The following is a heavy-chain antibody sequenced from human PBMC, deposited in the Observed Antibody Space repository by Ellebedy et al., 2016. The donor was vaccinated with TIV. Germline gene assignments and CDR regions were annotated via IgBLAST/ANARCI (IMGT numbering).Heavy chain of an antibody. Sequence: GGSLRLSCKASGYSFTSYWIGWVRQMPGEGLEWMGIIYPGDSDIRYSPSFQGQVTISADKSISTAYLQWSSLKASDTAMYYCASHFGEDAFGAFDIWGQGTMVTVSS. CDR3: ASHFGEDAFGAFDI. CDR2: IYPGDSDI. V-gene: IGHV5-51*01. D-gene: IGHD3-16*01. CDR1: GYSFTSYW. J-gene: IGHJ3*02.